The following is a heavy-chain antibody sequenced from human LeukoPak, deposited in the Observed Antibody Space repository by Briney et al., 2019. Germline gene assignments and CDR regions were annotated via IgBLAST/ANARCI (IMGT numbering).Heavy chain of an antibody. Sequence: GGSLRLSCAASGFTFSSYAMSWVRQAPGKGLEWVSIISGSDGHIYYSDSVKGRFTISRDNAKNTLYLQMNSLTADDTAVYYCARDPVDYGGDDADFWGQGTLVTVSS. CDR2: ISGSDGHI. CDR1: GFTFSSYA. J-gene: IGHJ4*02. CDR3: ARDPVDYGGDDADF. D-gene: IGHD4-23*01. V-gene: IGHV3-23*01.